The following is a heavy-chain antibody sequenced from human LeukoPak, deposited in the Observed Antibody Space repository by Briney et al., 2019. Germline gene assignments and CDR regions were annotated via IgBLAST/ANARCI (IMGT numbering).Heavy chain of an antibody. Sequence: GGSLRLSCAASGFTFSSYEMIWVRQAPGKGLEWVSYISSSGSTIYYADSVKGRFTISRDNAKNSLYLQMNSLRAEDTAVYYCARSSVIVGGAIDYWGQGTLVTVSS. D-gene: IGHD1-26*01. CDR3: ARSSVIVGGAIDY. CDR1: GFTFSSYE. V-gene: IGHV3-48*03. J-gene: IGHJ4*02. CDR2: ISSSGSTI.